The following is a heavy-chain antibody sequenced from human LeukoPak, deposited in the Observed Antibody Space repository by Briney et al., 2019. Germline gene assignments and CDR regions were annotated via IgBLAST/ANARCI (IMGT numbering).Heavy chain of an antibody. CDR2: ISSSSSTI. Sequence: GGSLRLCCAASGFTFSSYSMNWVRQAPGKGLEWVSYISSSSSTIYYADSVKGRFTISRDNAKNSLYLQMNSLRAEDTAVYYCARVGGYCSSTSCPNNWFDPWGQGTLVTVSS. CDR3: ARVGGYCSSTSCPNNWFDP. J-gene: IGHJ5*02. D-gene: IGHD2-2*01. V-gene: IGHV3-48*01. CDR1: GFTFSSYS.